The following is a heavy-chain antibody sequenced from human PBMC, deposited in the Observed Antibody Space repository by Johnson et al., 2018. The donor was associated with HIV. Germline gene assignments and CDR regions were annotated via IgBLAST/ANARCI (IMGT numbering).Heavy chain of an antibody. J-gene: IGHJ3*02. V-gene: IGHV3-30*02. CDR1: GFTFSSYA. CDR3: AKDQGDSSSWGGFDM. D-gene: IGHD6-13*01. CDR2: IRYDGSNK. Sequence: QVQLVESGGGLVQPGGSLRLSCAASGFTFSSYAVHWVRQAPGKGLEWVAFIRYDGSNKSYADSVKGRFTISRDNSKNTLYLQMNSLRAEDTALYYCAKDQGDSSSWGGFDMWGQGTMVTVSS.